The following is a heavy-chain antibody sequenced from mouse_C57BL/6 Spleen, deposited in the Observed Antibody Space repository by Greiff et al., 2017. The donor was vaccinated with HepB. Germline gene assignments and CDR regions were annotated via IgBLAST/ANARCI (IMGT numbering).Heavy chain of an antibody. V-gene: IGHV1-80*01. D-gene: IGHD3-2*02. CDR3: AMQTAQARGFAY. CDR2: IYPGDGDT. CDR1: GYAFSSYW. J-gene: IGHJ3*01. Sequence: QVQLQQSGAELVKPGASVKISCKASGYAFSSYWMNWVKQRPGKGLEWIGQIYPGDGDTNYNGKFKGKATLTADKSSSTAYMQLSSLTAEDSAVYFCAMQTAQARGFAYWGQGTLVTVSA.